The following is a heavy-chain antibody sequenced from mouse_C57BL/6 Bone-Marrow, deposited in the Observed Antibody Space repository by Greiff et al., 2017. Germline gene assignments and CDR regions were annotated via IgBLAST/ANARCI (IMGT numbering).Heavy chain of an antibody. CDR2: IHPNSGST. CDR3: ARTGIYYGNFWFAY. J-gene: IGHJ3*01. V-gene: IGHV1-64*01. D-gene: IGHD2-1*01. CDR1: GYTFTSYW. Sequence: QVQLQQPGAELVKPGASVKLSCKASGYTFTSYWMHWVKQRPGQGLEWIGMIHPNSGSTNYNEKFKSKATLTVDKSSSTAYMQLSSLTSEDSAVYYWARTGIYYGNFWFAYWGQGTLVTVSA.